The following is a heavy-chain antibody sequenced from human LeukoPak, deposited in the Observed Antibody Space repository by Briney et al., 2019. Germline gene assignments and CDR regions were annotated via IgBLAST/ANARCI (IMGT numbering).Heavy chain of an antibody. Sequence: GGSLRLSCAASGFTFSSYWMHWVRQAPGKGLEWVSLINSDGSKTYYADSVKGRFTISRDNAKNTLYLQMNSLRAEDTAVYYCARVYYDSSGYLPWGQGTLVTASS. J-gene: IGHJ5*02. D-gene: IGHD3-22*01. CDR2: INSDGSKT. CDR1: GFTFSSYW. V-gene: IGHV3-74*01. CDR3: ARVYYDSSGYLP.